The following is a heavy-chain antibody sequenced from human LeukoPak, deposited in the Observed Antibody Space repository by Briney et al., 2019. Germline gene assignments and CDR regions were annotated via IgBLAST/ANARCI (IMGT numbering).Heavy chain of an antibody. CDR3: ARGTAMDDYFDY. CDR2: ISSSSSYI. D-gene: IGHD5-18*01. CDR1: GFTFSSYS. J-gene: IGHJ4*02. Sequence: GGSLRLSCAASGFTFSSYSMNWVRQAPGKGLEWVSSISSSSSYIYYADSVKGRFTISRDNAKNSLYLQMNSLRAEDTAVYYCARGTAMDDYFDYWGQGTLVTVSS. V-gene: IGHV3-21*01.